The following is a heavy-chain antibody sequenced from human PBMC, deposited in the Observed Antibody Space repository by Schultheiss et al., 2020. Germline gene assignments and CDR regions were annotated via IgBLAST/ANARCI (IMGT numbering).Heavy chain of an antibody. CDR1: GFTFSSYG. Sequence: GGSLRLSCAASGFTFSSYGMHWVRQAPGKGLEWVAVIWYDGSNKYYADSVKGRFTISRDNSKNTLYLQMNSLRAEDTAVYYCARDGGDYDYIWGSYRSEYFQHWGQGTLVTVSS. V-gene: IGHV3-33*01. CDR2: IWYDGSNK. J-gene: IGHJ1*01. D-gene: IGHD3-16*02. CDR3: ARDGGDYDYIWGSYRSEYFQH.